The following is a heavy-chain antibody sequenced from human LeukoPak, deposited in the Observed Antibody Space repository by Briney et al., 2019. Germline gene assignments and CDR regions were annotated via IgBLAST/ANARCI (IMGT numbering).Heavy chain of an antibody. J-gene: IGHJ5*02. V-gene: IGHV3-48*03. CDR1: GFTFSSYE. CDR2: ISSSGATI. Sequence: GGSLSFSCAASGFTFSSYERNWLRQAQGQGLKWLSYISSSGATIYYADSGRGRFTMSRANAKNSLYLQMNSLRAEDTAVYSCARESDITMLRGAHTPWGQGTLVTVSS. D-gene: IGHD3-10*01. CDR3: ARESDITMLRGAHTP.